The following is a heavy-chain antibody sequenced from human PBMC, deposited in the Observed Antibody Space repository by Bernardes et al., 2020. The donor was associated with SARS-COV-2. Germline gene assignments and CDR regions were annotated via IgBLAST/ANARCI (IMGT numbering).Heavy chain of an antibody. CDR1: GFTFSSFD. J-gene: IGHJ6*02. CDR3: ARATTDYYYSGMDV. V-gene: IGHV3-13*01. CDR2: IGTAGDT. D-gene: IGHD4-17*01. Sequence: GGSLRLSCAASGFTFSSFDMHWVRQVTGKGLEWVSTIGTAGDTYYADSVQGRFTTSRENAKNSLHLQMNSLRAADTAVYYWARATTDYYYSGMDVWGQGSTVTVCS.